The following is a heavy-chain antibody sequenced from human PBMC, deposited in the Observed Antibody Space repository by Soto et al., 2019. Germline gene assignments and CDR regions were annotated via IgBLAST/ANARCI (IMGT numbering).Heavy chain of an antibody. Sequence: GGSLILSCAASGFNFSSYAMLCFRQAPRKGLEWVSGISGGGGSTYYPHSVKGRFTKSRDNSKNTLYLQMNSLRAEDTSVYYCAKAAYDITGYHRRIGKKYYLDYWGQGTMVTVSS. CDR2: ISGGGGST. CDR1: GFNFSSYA. J-gene: IGHJ4*02. D-gene: IGHD3-22*01. V-gene: IGHV3-23*01. CDR3: AKAAYDITGYHRRIGKKYYLDY.